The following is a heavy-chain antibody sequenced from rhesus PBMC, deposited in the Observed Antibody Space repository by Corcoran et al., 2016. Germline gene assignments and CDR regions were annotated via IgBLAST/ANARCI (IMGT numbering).Heavy chain of an antibody. CDR2: IYGSGSST. CDR1: GGSISSSY. D-gene: IGHD2-15*01. V-gene: IGHV4-169*02. J-gene: IGHJ4*01. Sequence: QLQLQESGPGLVKPSETLSVTCAVSGGSISSSYWSWLRQAPGKGLVWIGHIYGSGSSTKYNPSLKRRVTLSVDTAQNRLSLKLSSVTAAATAVYYCASDVLTCSSTYCAAQDYWGQGVLVTVSS. CDR3: ASDVLTCSSTYCAAQDY.